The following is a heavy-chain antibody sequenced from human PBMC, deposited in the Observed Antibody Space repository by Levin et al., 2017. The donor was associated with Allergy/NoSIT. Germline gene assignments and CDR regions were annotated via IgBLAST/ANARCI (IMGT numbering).Heavy chain of an antibody. CDR3: ARDSYMRMWLRFNYYYMDV. Sequence: GESLKISCKASGYTFTSYGISWVRQAPGQGLEWMGWISAYNGNTNYAQKLQGRVTMTTDTSTSTAYMELRSLRSDDTAVYYCARDSYMRMWLRFNYYYMDVWGKGTTVTVSS. V-gene: IGHV1-18*01. J-gene: IGHJ6*03. D-gene: IGHD5-12*01. CDR1: GYTFTSYG. CDR2: ISAYNGNT.